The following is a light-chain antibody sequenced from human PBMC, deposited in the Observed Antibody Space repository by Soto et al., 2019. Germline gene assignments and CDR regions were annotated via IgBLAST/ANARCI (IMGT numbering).Light chain of an antibody. CDR1: QSVSSSY. Sequence: EIVLTQSPGTLSLSPGERATLSCRASQSVSSSYFAWYQQKPGQAPRLLIYGGSSRATGIPDRFSASGSGTDFTLTISRLEPEDFAVYYCQHYGSSRFTFGPGTTVDIK. V-gene: IGKV3-20*01. CDR3: QHYGSSRFT. CDR2: GGS. J-gene: IGKJ3*01.